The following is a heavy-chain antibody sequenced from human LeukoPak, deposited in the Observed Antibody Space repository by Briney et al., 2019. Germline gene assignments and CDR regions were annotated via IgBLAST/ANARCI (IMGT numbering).Heavy chain of an antibody. Sequence: SQTLSLTCTVSGGSISSGGYYWRWIRQHPGKGLEWIGYIYYSGSTYYNPSLKSRVTISVDTSKNQFSLKLSSVTAADTAVYYCARAGTARRFAFDMWGQGTMVTVSS. V-gene: IGHV4-31*03. CDR2: IYYSGST. CDR1: GGSISSGGYY. D-gene: IGHD6-6*01. J-gene: IGHJ3*02. CDR3: ARAGTARRFAFDM.